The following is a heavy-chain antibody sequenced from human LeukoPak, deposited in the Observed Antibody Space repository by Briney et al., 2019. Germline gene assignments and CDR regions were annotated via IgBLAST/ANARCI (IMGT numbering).Heavy chain of an antibody. CDR3: VKERSSGWYDFDY. V-gene: IGHV3-64D*06. Sequence: PGGSLRLSFSASGFTFSSYAMHWVRQAPGKGLEYVSGISSNGGSTYYADSVKGRFTIYRDNSKNTLYLQMSSLRIEDTAVYYCVKERSSGWYDFDYWGQGTLVTVSS. J-gene: IGHJ4*02. CDR2: ISSNGGST. D-gene: IGHD6-19*01. CDR1: GFTFSSYA.